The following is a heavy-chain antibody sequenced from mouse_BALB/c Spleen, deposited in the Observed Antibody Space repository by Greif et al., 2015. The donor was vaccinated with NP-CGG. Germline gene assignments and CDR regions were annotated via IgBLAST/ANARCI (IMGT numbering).Heavy chain of an antibody. J-gene: IGHJ3*01. D-gene: IGHD2-4*01. CDR1: GYTFTSYY. CDR2: INPSDGGT. V-gene: IGHV1S81*02. CDR3: TRSSYDYDFAWFAY. Sequence: QVQLQQSGAELVKPGASVKLSCKASGYTFTSYYMYWVKQRPGQGLEWIGEINPSDGGTNFNEKFKSKATLTVDKSSSTAYMQLSSLTSEDSAVYYCTRSSYDYDFAWFAYWGQGTLVTVSA.